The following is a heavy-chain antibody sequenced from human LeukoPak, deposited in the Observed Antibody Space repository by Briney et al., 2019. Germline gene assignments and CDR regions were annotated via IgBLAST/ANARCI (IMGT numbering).Heavy chain of an antibody. D-gene: IGHD3-3*01. V-gene: IGHV3-7*02. CDR2: IKEDGSEK. J-gene: IGHJ4*02. Sequence: GSLKLSCSASGPPFKSQWINLVRPASGEGPEGVANIKEDGSEKYYVDSVKGRFTISRDNAKNSLYLQMYSLRAEDTAVYYCATRDFWKNFDYWGQGTLVTVSS. CDR1: GPPFKSQW. CDR3: ATRDFWKNFDY.